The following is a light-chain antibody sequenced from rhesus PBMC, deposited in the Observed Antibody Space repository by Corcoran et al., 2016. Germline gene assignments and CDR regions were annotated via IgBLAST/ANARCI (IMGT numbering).Light chain of an antibody. Sequence: DIQMTQSPSSLSTSVGDRVTITCRASQGISNWLAWYQQKPGKAPKLLIYRASNLETGVPSRFSGIGSGTDFTLTISSLQPEDIATYYCQQHDNSPLTFGGGTKVEIK. CDR3: QQHDNSPLT. CDR2: RAS. V-gene: IGKV1-69*01. J-gene: IGKJ4*01. CDR1: QGISNW.